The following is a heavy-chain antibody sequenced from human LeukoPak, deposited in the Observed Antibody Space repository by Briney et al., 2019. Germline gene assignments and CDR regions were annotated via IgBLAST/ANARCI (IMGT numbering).Heavy chain of an antibody. CDR3: ARDSDYGDYLWPPDY. CDR1: VFTFSSYS. D-gene: IGHD4-17*01. J-gene: IGHJ4*02. Sequence: GGSLRLSCAASVFTFSSYSMNWVRQAPGKGLEWVSYISSSSSTIYYADSVKGRFTISRDNAKNSLYLQMNSLRDEDTAVYYCARDSDYGDYLWPPDYWGQGTLVTVSS. V-gene: IGHV3-48*02. CDR2: ISSSSSTI.